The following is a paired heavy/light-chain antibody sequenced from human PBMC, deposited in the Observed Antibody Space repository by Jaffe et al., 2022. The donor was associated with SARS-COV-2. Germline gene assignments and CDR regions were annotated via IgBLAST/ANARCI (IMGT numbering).Light chain of an antibody. Sequence: QSVLTQPPSASGTPGQRVTISCSGSSSNIGSNTVNWYQQLPGTAPKLLIYSNIQRPSGVPDRFSGSKSGTSASLAISGLQSEDEADYYCATWDDSLNGFWVFGGGTKLTVL. CDR2: SNI. CDR3: ATWDDSLNGFWV. V-gene: IGLV1-44*01. J-gene: IGLJ3*02. CDR1: SSNIGSNT.
Heavy chain of an antibody. CDR1: GGTFSNYG. J-gene: IGHJ4*02. D-gene: IGHD3-16*02. CDR3: ASDSSGSYHSFDY. V-gene: IGHV1-69*01. Sequence: QVQLVQSGAEVKKPGSSVKVSCKASGGTFSNYGITWVRQAPGQGLEWMGGIIPIFGTANYAQNFQGRVTITADESTSTAYMELRSLRSEDTAVYYCASDSSGSYHSFDYWGQGTLVTVSS. CDR2: IIPIFGTA.